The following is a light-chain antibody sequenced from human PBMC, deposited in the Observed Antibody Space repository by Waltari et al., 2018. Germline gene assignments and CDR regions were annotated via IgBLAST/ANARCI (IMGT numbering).Light chain of an antibody. CDR3: QQYGSSPTLT. CDR2: GAS. CDR1: QRVSSSY. J-gene: IGKJ4*01. Sequence: EIVLTQSPGTLSLSPGESATLSCRASQRVSSSYLAWYQQKPGPAPSLLIYGASSRATGIPDRFSGSGSGTDFTLTISRLEPEDFAVYYCQQYGSSPTLTFGGGTKVEIK. V-gene: IGKV3-20*01.